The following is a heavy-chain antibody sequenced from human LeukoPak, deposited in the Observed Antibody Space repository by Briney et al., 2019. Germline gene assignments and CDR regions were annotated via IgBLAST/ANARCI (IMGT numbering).Heavy chain of an antibody. CDR2: ISGVNT. CDR3: AKDVCTSPRCLLYSDS. V-gene: IGHV3-23*01. J-gene: IGHJ4*02. D-gene: IGHD2-8*01. CDR1: GFAFSNYA. Sequence: GGSLRLSCPTSGFAFSNYAMSWFRQAPEKGLEWVSGISGVNTYYADSVKGRFTISRDNSKNVLYVQMNRLRVEDTAVYFCAKDVCTSPRCLLYSDSWGQGTLVTVSS.